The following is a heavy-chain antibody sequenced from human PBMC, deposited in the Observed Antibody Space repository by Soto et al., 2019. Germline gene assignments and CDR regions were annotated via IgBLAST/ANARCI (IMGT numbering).Heavy chain of an antibody. D-gene: IGHD3-3*01. J-gene: IGHJ4*02. V-gene: IGHV4-59*08. CDR1: GASFTPYY. CDR3: ARHSDFWSASYDI. Sequence: SETLSLTCTVSGASFTPYYWSWIRQPPGKGLEWIGFIYYTGTTTYSASLRSRVTMSLDRSKNQLSLRLTSVAAADTAVYYCARHSDFWSASYDIWGQGTLVTVSS. CDR2: IYYTGTT.